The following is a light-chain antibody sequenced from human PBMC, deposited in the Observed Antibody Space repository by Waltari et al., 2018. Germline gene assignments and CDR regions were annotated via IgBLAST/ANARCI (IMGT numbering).Light chain of an antibody. CDR1: QSVSSSY. J-gene: IGKJ4*01. CDR3: QQYGNSPLT. CDR2: GAS. V-gene: IGKV3-20*01. Sequence: EIVLTQSPGTLSLSPGERATVSCRASQSVSSSYLAWYQQKPGQTPRLLIYGASTRASGISDRFSGSGSGTDFILTISRLEPEDSAVYFCQQYGNSPLTFGGGTEVEIK.